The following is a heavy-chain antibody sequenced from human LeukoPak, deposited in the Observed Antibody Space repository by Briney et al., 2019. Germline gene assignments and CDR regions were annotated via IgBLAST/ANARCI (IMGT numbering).Heavy chain of an antibody. CDR2: IYYSGST. V-gene: IGHV4-31*03. Sequence: SETLSLTCTVSGGSISSGGYYWSWIRQHPGKGLEWIGYIYYSGSTYYNPSLKSRVTISVDTSKNQFSLKLSSVTPEDTAVYYCARSPSPYSSGWYFDYWGQGTLVTVSS. CDR1: GGSISSGGYY. CDR3: ARSPSPYSSGWYFDY. J-gene: IGHJ4*02. D-gene: IGHD6-19*01.